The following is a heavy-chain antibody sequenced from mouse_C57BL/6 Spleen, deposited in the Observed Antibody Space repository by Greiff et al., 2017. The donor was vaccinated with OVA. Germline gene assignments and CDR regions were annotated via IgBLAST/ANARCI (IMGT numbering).Heavy chain of an antibody. J-gene: IGHJ2*01. CDR2: IDPSDSYT. CDR1: GYTFTSYW. Sequence: VQLQQPGAELVRPGTSVKLSCKASGYTFTSYWMHWVKQRPGQGLEWIGVIDPSDSYTNYNQKFKGKATLTVDTSSSTAYMQLSSLTSEDSAVYYCATAQATDYWGQGTTLTVSS. D-gene: IGHD3-2*02. V-gene: IGHV1-59*01. CDR3: ATAQATDY.